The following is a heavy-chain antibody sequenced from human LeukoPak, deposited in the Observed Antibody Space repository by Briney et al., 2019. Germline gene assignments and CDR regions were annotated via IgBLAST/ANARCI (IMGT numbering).Heavy chain of an antibody. CDR1: GGSISPYY. J-gene: IGHJ4*02. CDR2: IYYSGST. Sequence: SETLSLTCTVSGGSISPYYWGWIRQPPGKGLEWIGSIYYSGSTYYNPSLKSRVTISVDTSKNQFSLKLSSVTAADTAVYYCARQPYSSGSYFDYWGQGTLVTVSS. D-gene: IGHD6-19*01. CDR3: ARQPYSSGSYFDY. V-gene: IGHV4-39*01.